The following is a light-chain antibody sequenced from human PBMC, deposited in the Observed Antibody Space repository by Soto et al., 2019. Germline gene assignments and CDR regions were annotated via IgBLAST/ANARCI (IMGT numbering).Light chain of an antibody. CDR1: QSVSSSY. CDR3: QQYGSSLGVT. Sequence: EIVLTQSPGTLSLYPGERATLSCRASQSVSSSYLAWYQQKPGQAPRLLIYGASSRATGIPDRFSGSGSGTDFTLTISRLEPEDFAVYYCQQYGSSLGVTFGGGTKVEIK. J-gene: IGKJ4*01. V-gene: IGKV3-20*01. CDR2: GAS.